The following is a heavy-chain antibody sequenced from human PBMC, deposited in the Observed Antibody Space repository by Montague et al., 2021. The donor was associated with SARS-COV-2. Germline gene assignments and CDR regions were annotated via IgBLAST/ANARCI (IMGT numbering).Heavy chain of an antibody. CDR1: VGSFSGYY. Sequence: SETLSLTCAVYVGSFSGYYWSWFRQPPGKGLEWIGEINHSGSTNYNPFLRSRITILVDTSKNQFSLKLSSVTAADTAVYYCARIGDGYNAPTGYWGQGTLVTVSS. CDR3: ARIGDGYNAPTGY. V-gene: IGHV4-34*01. D-gene: IGHD5-24*01. J-gene: IGHJ4*02. CDR2: INHSGST.